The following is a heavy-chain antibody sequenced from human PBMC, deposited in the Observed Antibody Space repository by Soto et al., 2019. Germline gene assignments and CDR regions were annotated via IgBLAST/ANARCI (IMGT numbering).Heavy chain of an antibody. CDR1: GYTFTSYG. CDR2: ISAYNGNT. V-gene: IGHV1-18*01. CDR3: ASDRIDEDCKDSLSH. D-gene: IGHD2-21*02. J-gene: IGHJ4*02. Sequence: ASVKVSCKACGYTFTSYGISWVRQAPGQGLEWMGWISAYNGNTNYAQKLQGRVTMTTDTSTSTAYMELRSLRSDDTAVYYCASDRIDEDCKDSLSHWGQGTLVIVSS.